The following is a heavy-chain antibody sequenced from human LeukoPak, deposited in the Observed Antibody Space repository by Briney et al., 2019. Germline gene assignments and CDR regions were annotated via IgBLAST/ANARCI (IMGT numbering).Heavy chain of an antibody. J-gene: IGHJ5*02. Sequence: SETLSLTCTVSGGSISSSSFYWGWIRQPPGKGLEWIGSIYYSGSAYYNPSLKSRVTISVHTSKNQFSLKLTSVTAADTAVYYCARHGVAVARNWFDPWGQGTLVTVSS. CDR1: GGSISSSSFY. V-gene: IGHV4-39*01. CDR3: ARHGVAVARNWFDP. D-gene: IGHD6-19*01. CDR2: IYYSGSA.